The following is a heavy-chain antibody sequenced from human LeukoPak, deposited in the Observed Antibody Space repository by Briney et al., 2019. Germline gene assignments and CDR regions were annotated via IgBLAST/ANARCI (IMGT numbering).Heavy chain of an antibody. CDR2: IIPILGIA. J-gene: IGHJ4*02. CDR1: GGTFSSYA. Sequence: SVKVSCKASGGTFSSYAISWVRQAPGQGLEWMGRIIPILGIANYAQKFQGRVTITADKSTSTAYMELSSLRSEDTAMYYCARDSVVGAPNDYWGQGTLVTVSS. CDR3: ARDSVVGAPNDY. D-gene: IGHD1-26*01. V-gene: IGHV1-69*04.